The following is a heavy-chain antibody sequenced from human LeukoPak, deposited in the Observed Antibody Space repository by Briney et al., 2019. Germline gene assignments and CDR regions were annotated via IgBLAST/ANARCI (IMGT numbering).Heavy chain of an antibody. CDR3: ARVGKDIVVVPAAIAAAVYYFDY. CDR2: INHSGST. V-gene: IGHV4-34*01. CDR1: GGSISGYY. Sequence: KPSETLSLTGAVYGGSISGYYWGWIRQPPGKGLEWIGEINHSGSTNYNPSLKSRVTISVDTSKNQFSLKLSSVTAADTAVYYCARVGKDIVVVPAAIAAAVYYFDYWGQGTLVAVSS. D-gene: IGHD2-2*02. J-gene: IGHJ4*02.